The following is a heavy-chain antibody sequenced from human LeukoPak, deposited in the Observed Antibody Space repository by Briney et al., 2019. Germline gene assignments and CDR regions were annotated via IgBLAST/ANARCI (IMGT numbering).Heavy chain of an antibody. V-gene: IGHV3-11*01. D-gene: IGHD6-19*01. CDR2: ISSSGSTI. J-gene: IGHJ2*01. CDR1: GFTFSDYY. CDR3: ARPGSYSSDTLKAYWYFDL. Sequence: GGSLRLSCAASGFTFSDYYMSWIRQAPGKGLEWVSYISSSGSTIYYADSVKGRFTISRDNAKNSLYLQMNSLRAEDTAVYYCARPGSYSSDTLKAYWYFDLWGRGTLVTVSS.